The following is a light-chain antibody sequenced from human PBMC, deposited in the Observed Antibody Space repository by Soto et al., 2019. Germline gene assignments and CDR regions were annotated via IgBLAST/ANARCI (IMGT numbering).Light chain of an antibody. CDR2: EVS. V-gene: IGLV2-14*01. Sequence: QSVLTQPASVSGSPGQSITISCTGTSSDVGNYKYVSRYQQHPGKAPKLMIYEVSNRPSGVSNRFSGSKSGNTASLTISGLQAEDETDYYCSSYTSKSSLIFGGGTKVTVL. CDR1: SSDVGNYKY. J-gene: IGLJ2*01. CDR3: SSYTSKSSLI.